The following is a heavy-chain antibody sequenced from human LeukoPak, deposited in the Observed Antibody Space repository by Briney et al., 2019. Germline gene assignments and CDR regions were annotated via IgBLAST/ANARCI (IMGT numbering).Heavy chain of an antibody. CDR3: ARAVVTPYYYYYYYMDV. Sequence: PSETLSLTCTVSGGSISSHYWSWIRQPPGKGLEWIGYIYYSGSTNYNPSLKSRVTISVDTSKNQFSLKLSSATAADTAVYYCARAVVTPYYYYYYYMDVWGKGTTVTVSS. CDR1: GGSISSHY. CDR2: IYYSGST. D-gene: IGHD4-23*01. V-gene: IGHV4-59*11. J-gene: IGHJ6*03.